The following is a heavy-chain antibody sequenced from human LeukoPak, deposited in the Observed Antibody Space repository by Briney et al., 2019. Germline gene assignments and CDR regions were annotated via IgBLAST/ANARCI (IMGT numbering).Heavy chain of an antibody. CDR2: IRYDGSNK. J-gene: IGHJ4*02. V-gene: IGHV3-30*02. Sequence: GGSLRLSCAASGFTFSSYGMHWVRQAPGKGLEWVAFIRYDGSNKYYADSVKGRFTISRDNSKNTLYLQMNSLRAEDTAAYYCAKDPGYYGSGSYFTCFDYWGQGTLVTVSS. CDR1: GFTFSSYG. CDR3: AKDPGYYGSGSYFTCFDY. D-gene: IGHD3-10*01.